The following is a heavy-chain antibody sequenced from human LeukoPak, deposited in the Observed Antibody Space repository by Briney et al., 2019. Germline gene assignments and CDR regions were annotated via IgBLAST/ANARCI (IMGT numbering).Heavy chain of an antibody. Sequence: GGSLRLSCAASGFTFSSYAMSWVRQAPGKGLVWVSRMNGDGSTTNYADSVKGRCTISRDNAKNTLYLEMNSLSAEDTAVYYCATAGNYRFDYWGQGTLVTVSS. D-gene: IGHD1-7*01. CDR3: ATAGNYRFDY. V-gene: IGHV3-74*01. J-gene: IGHJ4*02. CDR1: GFTFSSYA. CDR2: MNGDGSTT.